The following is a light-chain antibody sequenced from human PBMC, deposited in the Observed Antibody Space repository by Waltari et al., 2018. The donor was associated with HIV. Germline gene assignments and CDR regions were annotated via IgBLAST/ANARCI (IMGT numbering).Light chain of an antibody. V-gene: IGKV3-11*01. CDR1: QSVSSY. J-gene: IGKJ5*01. CDR3: QQRLTWPPIT. CDR2: DAS. Sequence: EVVLTQSPATLSLSPGERATLSCRASQSVSSYLLWYQQKPGQAPRLLIYDASNRATGIPARFSGNGSGTDFTLTISSLEPEDFAVYYCQQRLTWPPITFGQGTRLEIK.